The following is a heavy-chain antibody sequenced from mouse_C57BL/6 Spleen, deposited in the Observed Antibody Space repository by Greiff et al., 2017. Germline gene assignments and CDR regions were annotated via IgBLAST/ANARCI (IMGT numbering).Heavy chain of an antibody. J-gene: IGHJ3*01. CDR2: VWSGCST. Sequence: VQLQQSGPGLVQPSQSLSITCTVSGFSLTSYGVNWVRQVPGKGLEWLGVVWSGCSTDYNAAFISRLSISKDNSKSQVFCKMYSLQADDTAIYYCARSFITTVVAPCAYWGQVTLVTVSA. D-gene: IGHD1-1*01. V-gene: IGHV2-2*01. CDR3: ARSFITTVVAPCAY. CDR1: GFSLTSYG.